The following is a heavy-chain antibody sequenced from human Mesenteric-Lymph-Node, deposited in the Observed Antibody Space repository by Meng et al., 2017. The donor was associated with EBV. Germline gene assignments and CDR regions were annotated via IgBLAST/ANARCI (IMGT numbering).Heavy chain of an antibody. J-gene: IGHJ4*02. V-gene: IGHV2-5*02. CDR1: WLLLSTTGGG. CDR3: AHRSYCGGDCTVFDY. CDR2: IYWDDGQ. D-gene: IGHD2-21*02. Sequence: IPLKESVLSLWKPHWTRLLTSSLSWLLLSTTGGGVGWIRQPPGKALEWLARIYWDDGQSYKPSLKTRLTNTKDTSKNQVLLTMTNMDPADTATYFCAHRSYCGGDCTVFDYWGQGTLVTVSS.